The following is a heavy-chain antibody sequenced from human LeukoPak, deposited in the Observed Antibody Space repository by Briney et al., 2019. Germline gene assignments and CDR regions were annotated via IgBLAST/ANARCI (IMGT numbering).Heavy chain of an antibody. Sequence: SETLSLTCTVSGGSISSYYWSWIRQPPGKGLEWIANIYHTGSTNYNPSLSSRVTISIDTAKDQFSLKLTSVTAADTAVYYCARRGRNSSGWQDYLWGQGTLVTVSS. V-gene: IGHV4-59*01. CDR1: GGSISSYY. D-gene: IGHD6-25*01. CDR3: ARRGRNSSGWQDYL. CDR2: IYHTGST. J-gene: IGHJ4*02.